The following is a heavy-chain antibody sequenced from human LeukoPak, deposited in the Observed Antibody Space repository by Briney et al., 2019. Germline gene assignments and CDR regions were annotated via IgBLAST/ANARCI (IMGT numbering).Heavy chain of an antibody. V-gene: IGHV3-74*01. CDR1: GFTFSSYW. J-gene: IGHJ4*02. CDR2: INKDGSST. D-gene: IGHD2-15*01. CDR3: ARVGNGRSWDY. Sequence: GGSLRLSCAASGFTFSSYWMHWVLQAPGKGLVWVSHINKDGSSTSYADSVKGRFTISRDNAKNSLYLQMNSLRDDDTAVYYCARVGNGRSWDYWGQGTLVSVSS.